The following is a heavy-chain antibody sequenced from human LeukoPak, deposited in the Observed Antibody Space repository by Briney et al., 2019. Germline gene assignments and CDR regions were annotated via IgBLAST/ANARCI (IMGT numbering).Heavy chain of an antibody. Sequence: PLASVKVSCKASGGTFSTFPISWVRQAPGQGLEWIGGIIPIFGPNYAQKFQGRATISADLATATAYMELSSLTSEDTSVYYCATGKDRSGYYYSLDYWGQGTLVAVSS. CDR3: ATGKDRSGYYYSLDY. J-gene: IGHJ4*02. V-gene: IGHV1-69*01. CDR2: IIPIFGP. CDR1: GGTFSTFP. D-gene: IGHD3-22*01.